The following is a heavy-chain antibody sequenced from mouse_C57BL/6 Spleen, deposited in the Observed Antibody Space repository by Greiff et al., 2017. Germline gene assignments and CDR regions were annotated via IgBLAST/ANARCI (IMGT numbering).Heavy chain of an antibody. CDR2: INPSSGYT. D-gene: IGHD3-2*02. J-gene: IGHJ3*01. Sequence: QVQLQQSGAELARPGASVKMSCKASGYTFTSYTMHWVKQRPGQGLEWIGYINPSSGYTKYNQKFKDKATLTADKSSSTAYMQLSSLTSEDAAVYYCAKTAQATFAYWGQGTLVTFSA. CDR3: AKTAQATFAY. V-gene: IGHV1-4*01. CDR1: GYTFTSYT.